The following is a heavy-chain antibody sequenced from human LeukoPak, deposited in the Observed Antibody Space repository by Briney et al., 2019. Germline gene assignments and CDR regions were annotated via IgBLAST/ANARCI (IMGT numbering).Heavy chain of an antibody. J-gene: IGHJ4*02. V-gene: IGHV3-74*01. CDR2: INSDGSAT. CDR3: GSLTVVARDH. Sequence: HPGGSLRLSCAASGFSFSTHWMRWVRQAPGKGLVYVAQINSDGSATYYADSVKGRFTISRDNAKNTLYLEMSSLRAEDTAVYYCGSLTVVARDHWGQGTLVTVSS. CDR1: GFSFSTHW. D-gene: IGHD3-22*01.